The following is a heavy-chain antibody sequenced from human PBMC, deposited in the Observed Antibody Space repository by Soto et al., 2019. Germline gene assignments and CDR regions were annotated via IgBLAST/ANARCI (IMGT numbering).Heavy chain of an antibody. V-gene: IGHV4-34*01. J-gene: IGHJ6*02. D-gene: IGHD6-13*01. CDR2: INHSGST. CDR1: GGSFSGYY. CDR3: ARLSIAAAGTFGLYYYGMDV. Sequence: SETLSLTCAVYGGSFSGYYWSWIRRPPGKXLEWIGEINHSGSTNYNPSLKSRVTISVDTSKNQFSLKLSSVTAADTAVYYCARLSIAAAGTFGLYYYGMDVWGQGTTVTISS.